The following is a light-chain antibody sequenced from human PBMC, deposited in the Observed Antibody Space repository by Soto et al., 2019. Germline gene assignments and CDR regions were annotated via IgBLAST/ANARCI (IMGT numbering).Light chain of an antibody. CDR1: SSIIGTSS. CDR2: TSN. V-gene: IGLV1-44*01. Sequence: QSVLTQPHSASGTPGQRVTISCSGSSSIIGTSSVHWFQQLPGTAPKLLISTSNQRPSGVPERFSGSKSGTSASLAISGLQSEEESDYYCAAWDDSLNGHVFGTGTNVTVL. J-gene: IGLJ1*01. CDR3: AAWDDSLNGHV.